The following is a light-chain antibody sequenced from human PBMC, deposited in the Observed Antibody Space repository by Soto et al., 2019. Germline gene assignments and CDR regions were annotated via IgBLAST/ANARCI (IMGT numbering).Light chain of an antibody. V-gene: IGKV3-15*01. CDR2: GAS. Sequence: QSPDTLSVSPGEGATLSCRASQSVSSKLAWYQQKPGQAPRLLIYGASTRATGIPARFSGSGSGTEFTLIISSLQAEDSTVYYCQEYNSLLWTFGQGTKVDI. CDR3: QEYNSLLWT. CDR1: QSVSSK. J-gene: IGKJ1*01.